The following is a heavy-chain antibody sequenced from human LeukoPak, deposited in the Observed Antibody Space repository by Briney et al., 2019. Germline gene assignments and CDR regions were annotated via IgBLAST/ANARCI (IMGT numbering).Heavy chain of an antibody. Sequence: SETLSLTCAVYGGSFSGYYWSWIRQPPGKGLEWIGYIYYSGSTNYNPSLKSRVTISVDTSKNQFSLKLSSVTAADAAVYYCARGPYSYDSSGAFDIWGQGTMVTVSS. D-gene: IGHD3-22*01. CDR1: GGSFSGYY. V-gene: IGHV4-59*01. CDR3: ARGPYSYDSSGAFDI. CDR2: IYYSGST. J-gene: IGHJ3*02.